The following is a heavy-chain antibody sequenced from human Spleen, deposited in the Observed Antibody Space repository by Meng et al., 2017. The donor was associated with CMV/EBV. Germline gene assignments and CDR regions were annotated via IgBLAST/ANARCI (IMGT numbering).Heavy chain of an antibody. V-gene: IGHV3-11*01. Sequence: SGFTFSDYYMSWIRQAPGKGLEWVSYISDSGSVAYYADSVKGRFTTSRDNSKNSLYLHINSLRVGDTAVYYCARDLSSSWYEGTGYWGQGTLVTVSS. CDR2: ISDSGSVA. D-gene: IGHD6-13*01. J-gene: IGHJ4*02. CDR3: ARDLSSSWYEGTGY. CDR1: GFTFSDYY.